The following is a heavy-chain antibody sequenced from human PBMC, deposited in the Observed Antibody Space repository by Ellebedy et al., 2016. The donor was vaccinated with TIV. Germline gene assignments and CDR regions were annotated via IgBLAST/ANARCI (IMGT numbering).Heavy chain of an antibody. V-gene: IGHV3-30*18. CDR3: AKESRDGNNYFFDY. CDR2: ISYDGSSK. CDR1: GFTFSRYG. J-gene: IGHJ4*02. D-gene: IGHD5-24*01. Sequence: GGSLRLSXAASGFTFSRYGMHWVRQAPGKGLEWVAVISYDGSSKDYADSAKGRVSISRDNSQNKLLLQMNSLRAEDTAVYYCAKESRDGNNYFFDYWGQGTLVTVSS.